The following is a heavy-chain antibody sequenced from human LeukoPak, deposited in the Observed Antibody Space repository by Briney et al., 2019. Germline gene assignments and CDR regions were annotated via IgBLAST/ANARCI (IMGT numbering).Heavy chain of an antibody. V-gene: IGHV1-46*01. CDR1: GYTFTSYY. D-gene: IGHD6-19*01. J-gene: IGHJ4*02. Sequence: ASVKVSCKASGYTFTSYYMHWVRQAPGQGLEWMGIINPSGGSTSYAQKFQGRVTMTRDMSTSTVYMELSSLRSEDTAVYYCAREWKGIAVAGTFDYWGQGTLVTVSS. CDR2: INPSGGST. CDR3: AREWKGIAVAGTFDY.